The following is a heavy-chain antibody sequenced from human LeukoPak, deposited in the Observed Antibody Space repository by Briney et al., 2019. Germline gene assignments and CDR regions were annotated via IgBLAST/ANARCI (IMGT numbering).Heavy chain of an antibody. CDR1: GGSISSGGYY. J-gene: IGHJ4*02. CDR3: ARVPFGGYCSGGSCYRRYYFDY. D-gene: IGHD2-15*01. Sequence: PSETLSLTCTVSGGSISSGGYYWSWIRQHPGKGLEWIGYIYYSGSTYYNPSLKSRVTISVDTSKNQFSLKLSSVTAADTAVYYCARVPFGGYCSGGSCYRRYYFDYWGQGTLVTVSS. CDR2: IYYSGST. V-gene: IGHV4-31*03.